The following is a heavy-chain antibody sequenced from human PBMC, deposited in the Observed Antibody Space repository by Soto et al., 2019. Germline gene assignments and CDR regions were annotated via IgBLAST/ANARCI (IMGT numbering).Heavy chain of an antibody. J-gene: IGHJ5*02. CDR1: GFTFSSYD. Sequence: GGSLRLSCAASGFTFSSYDMHWVRQATGKGLEWVSAIGTAGDTYYPGSVKGRFTISRENAKNSLYLQMNSLRAEDTAVYYCARGRYYGSGSSSHVWFDPWGQGTLVTVSS. CDR3: ARGRYYGSGSSSHVWFDP. D-gene: IGHD3-10*01. V-gene: IGHV3-13*01. CDR2: IGTAGDT.